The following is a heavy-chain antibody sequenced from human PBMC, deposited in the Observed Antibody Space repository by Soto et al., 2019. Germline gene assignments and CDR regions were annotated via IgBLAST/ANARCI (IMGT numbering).Heavy chain of an antibody. V-gene: IGHV3-23*01. J-gene: IGHJ4*02. CDR3: AKDGSYSSGYYYVSGPNDY. CDR2: ISGSGGST. CDR1: GFTFSSYA. D-gene: IGHD3-22*01. Sequence: GGSLRLSCAASGFTFSSYAMSWVRQAPGKGLEWVSAISGSGGSTYYADSVKGRFTISRDNSKNTLYLQMNSLRAEDTAVYYCAKDGSYSSGYYYVSGPNDYWGQGTLVTVSS.